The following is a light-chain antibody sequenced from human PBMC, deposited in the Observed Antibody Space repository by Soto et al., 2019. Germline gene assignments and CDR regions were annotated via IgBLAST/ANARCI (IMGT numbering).Light chain of an antibody. J-gene: IGLJ2*01. V-gene: IGLV2-8*01. Sequence: QSALTQPPSASGSLGQSVTISCTGTSSDVGGYNYVSWHQQHTGKAPKVMIYEVTKRPPGVPDRFSGSKSGNTASLTVYGLQAEDEADYYCSSFAGGGNPVLLGGGTKLTVL. CDR3: SSFAGGGNPVL. CDR2: EVT. CDR1: SSDVGGYNY.